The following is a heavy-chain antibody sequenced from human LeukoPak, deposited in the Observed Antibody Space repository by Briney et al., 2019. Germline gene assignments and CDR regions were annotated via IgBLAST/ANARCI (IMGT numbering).Heavy chain of an antibody. CDR1: GFTFSNAQ. Sequence: PGGSLRLSCAASGFTFSNAQMSRVRQAPGKRLEWIGRIKREIDGATTDYAAPVRGRFTISGDDSKNTLYLQMNSLTAEDTAVYYYSTYYFDNSVSIVYWGQGALVTVSS. J-gene: IGHJ4*02. V-gene: IGHV3-15*01. CDR2: IKREIDGATT. CDR3: STYYFDNSVSIVY. D-gene: IGHD3-22*01.